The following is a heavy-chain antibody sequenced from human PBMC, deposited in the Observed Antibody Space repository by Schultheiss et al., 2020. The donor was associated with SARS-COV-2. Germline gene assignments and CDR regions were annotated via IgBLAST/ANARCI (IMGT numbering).Heavy chain of an antibody. D-gene: IGHD2-8*01. CDR2: ISWDGGST. Sequence: GGSLRLSCAASGFTFDDYTMHWVRQAPGKGLEWVSLISWDGGSTYYADSVKGRFTISRDNAKNSLYLQMNSLRAEDTAVYYCAKMMNRMEYAALNFDYWGQGTLVTVSS. CDR3: AKMMNRMEYAALNFDY. J-gene: IGHJ4*02. V-gene: IGHV3-43*01. CDR1: GFTFDDYT.